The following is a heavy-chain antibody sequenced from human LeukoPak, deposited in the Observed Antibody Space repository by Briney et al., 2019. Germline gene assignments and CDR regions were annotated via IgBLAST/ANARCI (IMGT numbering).Heavy chain of an antibody. D-gene: IGHD2-21*02. J-gene: IGHJ4*02. Sequence: GESLKISCEGSGYSFTSYWIGWVRQMPGKGLEWMGVIYPGDSDTRYSPSLQGQVSVSADKAISTAYLQWSSLKASDTAMYYCARHSGGHCGGDCPTDLDYWAREPWSPSPQ. CDR2: IYPGDSDT. CDR3: ARHSGGHCGGDCPTDLDY. CDR1: GYSFTSYW. V-gene: IGHV5-51*01.